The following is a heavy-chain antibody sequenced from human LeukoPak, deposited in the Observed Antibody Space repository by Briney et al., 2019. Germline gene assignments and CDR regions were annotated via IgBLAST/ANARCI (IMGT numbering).Heavy chain of an antibody. CDR2: MNPNSGNT. D-gene: IGHD3-9*01. CDR1: GYTFTSYD. Sequence: ASVKVSCKASGYTFTSYDINWVRQATGQGLEWMGWMNPNSGNTGYAQKFQGRVTITRNTSISTAYMELSSLRSEDTAVYYCARGSRVLRYFDSFDPWGQGTLVTVSS. J-gene: IGHJ5*02. V-gene: IGHV1-8*03. CDR3: ARGSRVLRYFDSFDP.